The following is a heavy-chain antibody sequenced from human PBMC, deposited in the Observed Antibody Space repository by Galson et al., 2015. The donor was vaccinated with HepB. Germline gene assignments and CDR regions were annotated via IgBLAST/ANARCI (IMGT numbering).Heavy chain of an antibody. CDR1: GGSINSGDYY. D-gene: IGHD4-11*01. V-gene: IGHV4-30-2*01. Sequence: TLSLTCTVSGGSINSGDYYWSWIRQPPGKGLEWIGYIYHSGSTHYNPSLKSRVTISVDRSKNQFSLKLSSVTAADTAVYYCARGPHDYSTKNWFDPWGQGTLVTVSS. J-gene: IGHJ5*02. CDR3: ARGPHDYSTKNWFDP. CDR2: IYHSGST.